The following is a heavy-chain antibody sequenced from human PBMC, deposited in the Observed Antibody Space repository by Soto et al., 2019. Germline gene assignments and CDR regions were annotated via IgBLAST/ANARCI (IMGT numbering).Heavy chain of an antibody. J-gene: IGHJ6*02. Sequence: ASETLSLTCTVSGGSISSSSYYWGWIRQPPGKGLEWIGSIYYSGSTYYNPSLKSRVTISVDTSKNQFSLKLSSVTAADTAVYYCARDRGHYYYGMDVWGQGTTVTVSS. V-gene: IGHV4-39*07. CDR3: ARDRGHYYYGMDV. CDR2: IYYSGST. CDR1: GGSISSSSYY.